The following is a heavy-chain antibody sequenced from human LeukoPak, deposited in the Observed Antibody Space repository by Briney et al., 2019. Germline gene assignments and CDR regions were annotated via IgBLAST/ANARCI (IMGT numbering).Heavy chain of an antibody. V-gene: IGHV3-33*01. D-gene: IGHD2-21*02. J-gene: IGHJ6*02. Sequence: PGRSLRLSCAASGFTFSSYGMHWVRQAPGKGLEWVAVIWYDGSNKYYADSVKGRFTISRDNSKNTLYLQMNSLRAEDTAVYYCARDGGNSYYYYYGMDVWGQGTTVTVS. CDR1: GFTFSSYG. CDR3: ARDGGNSYYYYYGMDV. CDR2: IWYDGSNK.